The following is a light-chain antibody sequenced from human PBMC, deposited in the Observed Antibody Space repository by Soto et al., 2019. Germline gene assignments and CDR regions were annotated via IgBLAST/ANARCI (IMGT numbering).Light chain of an antibody. CDR2: AAS. V-gene: IGKV1-39*01. Sequence: DVHMTQSPSSLSASIRDRVSITCRASQNITTCLHWYQQRPGRSPNLLSYAASHLQNGVPSRFSGSGSGPDFTLTIDSLQPEDFATYYCQQSYTAPWTFGQGTKVESK. J-gene: IGKJ1*01. CDR1: QNITTC. CDR3: QQSYTAPWT.